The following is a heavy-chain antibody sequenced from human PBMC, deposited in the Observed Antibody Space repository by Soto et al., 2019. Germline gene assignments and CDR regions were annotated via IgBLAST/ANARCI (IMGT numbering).Heavy chain of an antibody. J-gene: IGHJ3*02. CDR3: AGRYGSAFDI. CDR1: GGSISSYY. Sequence: QVQLQESGPGLVKPSETLSLACTVSGGSISSYYWSWIRQPPGKGLEWIGYIYYSGSTNYNPSLXVXAXITXDTSKTQFSLKLSSVTAADTAVYYCAGRYGSAFDIWGQGTMVTVSS. D-gene: IGHD1-26*01. CDR2: IYYSGST. V-gene: IGHV4-59*01.